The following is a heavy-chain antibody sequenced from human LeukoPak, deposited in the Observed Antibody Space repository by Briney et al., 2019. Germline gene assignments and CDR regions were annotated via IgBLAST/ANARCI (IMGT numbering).Heavy chain of an antibody. V-gene: IGHV3-23*01. CDR3: ATMGPYYDFWSGTNDY. J-gene: IGHJ4*02. CDR2: ISGSGGST. Sequence: GGSLRLSCAASGFTFSSNAMSWVRQAPGKGLEWVSAISGSGGSTYYADSVKGRFTISRDNSKNTLYLQMNSLRAEDTAVYYCATMGPYYDFWSGTNDYWGQGTLVTVSS. CDR1: GFTFSSNA. D-gene: IGHD3-3*01.